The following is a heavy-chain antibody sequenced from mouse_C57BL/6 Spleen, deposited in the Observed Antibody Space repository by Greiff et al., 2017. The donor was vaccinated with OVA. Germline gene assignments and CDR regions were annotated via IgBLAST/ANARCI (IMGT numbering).Heavy chain of an antibody. D-gene: IGHD2-2*01. V-gene: IGHV3-6*01. CDR2: ISYDGSN. Sequence: EVHLVESGPGLVKPSQSLSLTCSVTGYSITSGYYWNWIRQFPGNKLEWMGYISYDGSNNYNPSLKNRISITRDTSKNQCFLKLNSVTTEDTATYDCARGDYGYPFAYWGQGTLVTVSA. CDR3: ARGDYGYPFAY. CDR1: GYSITSGYY. J-gene: IGHJ3*01.